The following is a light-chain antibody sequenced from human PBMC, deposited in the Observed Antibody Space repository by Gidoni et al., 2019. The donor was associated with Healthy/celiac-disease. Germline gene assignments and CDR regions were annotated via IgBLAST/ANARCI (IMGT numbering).Light chain of an antibody. CDR2: AAS. Sequence: AIRMTQSPSSLSASTGDRVTITCRASQGISSHLAWYQQKPGKAPKLLIYAASTLQSGVPSRFSGSGSGTDFTLTISCLQSEDFATYYCRQYYSYPLTFGGGTKVEIK. J-gene: IGKJ4*01. V-gene: IGKV1-8*01. CDR3: RQYYSYPLT. CDR1: QGISSH.